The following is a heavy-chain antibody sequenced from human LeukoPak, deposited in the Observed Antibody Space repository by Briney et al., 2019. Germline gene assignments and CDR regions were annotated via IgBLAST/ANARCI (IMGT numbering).Heavy chain of an antibody. Sequence: SETLSLTCAVYGGSFSGYYWSWIRQPPGKGLEWIGEINHSGSTNYNPSLKSRVTISVDTSKNQFSLKLSSVTAADTAVYYCARSYYYGSGSRGDYWGQGTLVTVSS. J-gene: IGHJ4*02. CDR3: ARSYYYGSGSRGDY. CDR1: GGSFSGYY. CDR2: INHSGST. V-gene: IGHV4-34*01. D-gene: IGHD3-10*01.